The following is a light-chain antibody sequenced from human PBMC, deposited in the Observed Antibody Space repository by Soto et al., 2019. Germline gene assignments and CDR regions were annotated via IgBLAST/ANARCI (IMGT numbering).Light chain of an antibody. CDR3: QHYNSYSEA. CDR1: QTISSW. Sequence: DIPMTQCPSNLSGSVAEIVTTTFRASQTISSWLAWYQQKPGKAPKLLIYKASTLKSGVPSRFSGSGSGTEFTLTISSLQPDDFATYYCQHYNSYSEAFGQGTKVDIK. J-gene: IGKJ1*01. CDR2: KAS. V-gene: IGKV1-5*03.